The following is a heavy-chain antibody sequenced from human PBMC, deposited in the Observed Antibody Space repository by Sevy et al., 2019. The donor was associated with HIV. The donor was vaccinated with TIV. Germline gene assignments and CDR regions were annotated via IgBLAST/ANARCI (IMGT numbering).Heavy chain of an antibody. CDR1: GGTFSSYG. J-gene: IGHJ5*02. Sequence: ASVKVSCKASGGTFSSYGISWVRQAPGQGLEWMGGLIPSFGAANYRRNFQGRVTITADESTSTAYMGLSSLRSEDTAVYYCAKYDYGDYVGWFDPWGQGTLVTVSS. CDR2: LIPSFGAA. CDR3: AKYDYGDYVGWFDP. D-gene: IGHD4-17*01. V-gene: IGHV1-69*13.